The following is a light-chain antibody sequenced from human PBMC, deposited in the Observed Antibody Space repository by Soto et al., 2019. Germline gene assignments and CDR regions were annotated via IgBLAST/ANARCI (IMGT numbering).Light chain of an antibody. CDR3: QQSNNWPFT. CDR1: QSVSSN. J-gene: IGKJ3*01. CDR2: GAS. V-gene: IGKV3-15*01. Sequence: EIVMTQSPATLSVSPGERATLSCRASQSVSSNLAWYQQKPGQAPRLLIYGASTRATGIPARFSGSGSRTEFTLTISSLQSEDFAFYYCQQSNNWPFTVGPGTKVDIK.